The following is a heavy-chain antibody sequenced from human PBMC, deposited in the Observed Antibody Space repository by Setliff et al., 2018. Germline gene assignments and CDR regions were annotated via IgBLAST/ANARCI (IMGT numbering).Heavy chain of an antibody. CDR1: GYTFTSYG. CDR3: ATEKFPGDWGDY. V-gene: IGHV1-18*01. Sequence: ASVKVSCKASGYTFTSYGFSWVRQAPGQGLEWMGWISVYNGNTGYAQKFQGRVTMTTDTSTRTAYMEVTSLRSDDTAVYYCATEKFPGDWGDYWGQGTLVTVSS. CDR2: ISVYNGNT. J-gene: IGHJ4*02. D-gene: IGHD2-21*01.